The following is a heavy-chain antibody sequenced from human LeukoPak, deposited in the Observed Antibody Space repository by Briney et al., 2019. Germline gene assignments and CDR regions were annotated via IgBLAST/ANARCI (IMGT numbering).Heavy chain of an antibody. CDR2: IIPIFGTA. V-gene: IGHV1-69*13. D-gene: IGHD3-22*01. CDR3: ARDGGGRYYDSSGYYGY. Sequence: SVKVSCKASGGTFSSYAISWVRQAPGQGLEWMGGIIPIFGTANYAQKFQGRVTITADESTNTAYMELSSLRSEDTAVYYCARDGGGRYYDSSGYYGYWGQGTLVTVSS. J-gene: IGHJ4*01. CDR1: GGTFSSYA.